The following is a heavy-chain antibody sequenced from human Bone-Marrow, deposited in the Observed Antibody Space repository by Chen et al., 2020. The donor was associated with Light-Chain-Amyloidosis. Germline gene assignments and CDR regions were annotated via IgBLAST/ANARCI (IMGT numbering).Heavy chain of an antibody. D-gene: IGHD2-15*01. V-gene: IGHV4-34*01. CDR3: ARGRPGRLLYYMDV. Sequence: QVQLQQWGAGLLKPSETLSLTCAVYGGSFSGYYWSWIRQPPGKGLEWIGEINHSGSTNYNPSLKSRVTISVDTSKNQFSLKLSSVTAADTAVYYCARGRPGRLLYYMDVWGKGATVTVSS. J-gene: IGHJ6*03. CDR1: GGSFSGYY. CDR2: INHSGST.